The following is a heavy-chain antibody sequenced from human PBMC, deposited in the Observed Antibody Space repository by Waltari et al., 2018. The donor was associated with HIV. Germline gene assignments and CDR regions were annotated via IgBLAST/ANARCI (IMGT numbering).Heavy chain of an antibody. Sequence: QVQLVQSGAEVKKPGSSVKVSCKASGGPFRSYAISWVRPAPGQGLEWMGGIIPIFGTANYAQKFQGRVTITADESTSTAYMELSSLRSEDTAVYYCARDRGSGYYNWFDPWGQGTLVTVSS. J-gene: IGHJ5*02. CDR1: GGPFRSYA. CDR3: ARDRGSGYYNWFDP. V-gene: IGHV1-69*12. D-gene: IGHD3-22*01. CDR2: IIPIFGTA.